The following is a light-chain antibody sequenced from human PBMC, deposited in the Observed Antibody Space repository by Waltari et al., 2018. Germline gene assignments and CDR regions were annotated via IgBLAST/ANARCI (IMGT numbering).Light chain of an antibody. V-gene: IGLV2-14*01. CDR3: TSFTTRTTWV. CDR1: SSDVGAYKF. CDR2: EVT. J-gene: IGLJ3*02. Sequence: QSALTQPASVSGSPGQSITISCTGTSSDVGAYKFVSWYQHHAGGAPKRLLYEVTNRPSGVSDRFSGSKSGNPASLTISGLQAEDEADYHCTSFTTRTTWVFGGGTKLTVL.